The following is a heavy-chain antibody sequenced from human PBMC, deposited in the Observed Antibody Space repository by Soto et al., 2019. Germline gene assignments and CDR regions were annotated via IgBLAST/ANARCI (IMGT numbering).Heavy chain of an antibody. D-gene: IGHD7-27*01. CDR3: ASHLRPTNWGGGYFDY. Sequence: SETLSLSCAVYGGSFSGYYWSWIRQPPGKGLEWIGEINHSGSTNYNPSLKSRVTISVDTSKNQFSLKLTSVTAADTAVYYCASHLRPTNWGGGYFDYWGQGPLVTVSS. V-gene: IGHV4-34*01. CDR1: GGSFSGYY. CDR2: INHSGST. J-gene: IGHJ4*02.